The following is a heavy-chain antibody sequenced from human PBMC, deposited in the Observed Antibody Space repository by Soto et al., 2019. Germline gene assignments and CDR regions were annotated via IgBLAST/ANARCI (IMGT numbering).Heavy chain of an antibody. V-gene: IGHV6-1*01. CDR1: GDSVSSNSAA. J-gene: IGHJ4*02. CDR2: TYYRSKWYN. CDR3: AREEIVVVPAAADHFDY. D-gene: IGHD2-2*01. Sequence: QSQTLSLTCAISGDSVSSNSAAWNWIRQSPSRGLEWLGRTYYRSKWYNDYAVSVKSRITINPDTSKNQFSLQLNSVTPEDTAVYYCAREEIVVVPAAADHFDYWGQGTLVTVSS.